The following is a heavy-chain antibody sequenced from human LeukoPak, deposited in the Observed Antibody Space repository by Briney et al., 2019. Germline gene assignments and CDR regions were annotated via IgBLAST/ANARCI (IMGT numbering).Heavy chain of an antibody. CDR3: TAFTIFGGDFRKTEYYYYYKGG. V-gene: IGHV3-11*01. CDR2: ISSSGSTI. Sequence: GGSLRLSCAASGFTFSDYYMSWIRQAPGKGLEWVSYISSSGSTIYYADSVKGRFTISRDNAKNSLYLQLNILRAEDTAVYYCTAFTIFGGDFRKTEYYYYYKGGRGKGTTVTVSS. D-gene: IGHD3-3*01. CDR1: GFTFSDYY. J-gene: IGHJ6*03.